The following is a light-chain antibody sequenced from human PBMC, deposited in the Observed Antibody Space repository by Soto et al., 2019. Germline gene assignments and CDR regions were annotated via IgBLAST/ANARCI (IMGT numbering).Light chain of an antibody. Sequence: EIVMTQSPATLSVSPGERATLSCRASQSVSSNLAWYQQKPGQAPRLLIYGASTRATGIPARFSGSGSGTEFTLTISSLQSEDFAVYHCQQYGSSPQTFGQGTKVDIK. J-gene: IGKJ1*01. V-gene: IGKV3-15*01. CDR2: GAS. CDR3: QQYGSSPQT. CDR1: QSVSSN.